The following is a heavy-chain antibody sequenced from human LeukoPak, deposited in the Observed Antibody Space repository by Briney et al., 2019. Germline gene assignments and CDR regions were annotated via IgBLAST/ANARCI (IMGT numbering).Heavy chain of an antibody. CDR3: ARDPLDYDFWSGYLITPYYFDY. J-gene: IGHJ4*02. CDR2: INTNTGNP. V-gene: IGHV7-4-1*02. D-gene: IGHD3-3*01. CDR1: GYTFTSYA. Sequence: ASVKVSCKASGYTFTSYAMNWVRQAPGQGLEWMGWINTNTGNPTYAQGFTGRFVFSLDTSVGTAYLQISSLKAEDTAVYYCARDPLDYDFWSGYLITPYYFDYWGQGTLVTVSS.